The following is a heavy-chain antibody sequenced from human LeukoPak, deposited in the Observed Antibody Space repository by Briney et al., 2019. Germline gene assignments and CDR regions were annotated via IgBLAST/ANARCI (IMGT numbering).Heavy chain of an antibody. D-gene: IGHD6-19*01. CDR3: ARFSSGWNNYFDY. CDR2: IYHSGST. CDR1: GGSISSSNW. V-gene: IGHV4-4*02. J-gene: IGHJ4*02. Sequence: SETLSLTCAVPGGSISSSNWWSWVRQPPGKGLEWIGEIYHSGSTNYNPSLKSRVTISVDKSKNQFSLKLSSVTAADTAVYYCARFSSGWNNYFDYWGQGTLVTVSS.